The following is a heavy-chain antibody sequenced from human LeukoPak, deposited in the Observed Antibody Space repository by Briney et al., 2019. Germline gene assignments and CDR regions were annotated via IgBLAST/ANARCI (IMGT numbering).Heavy chain of an antibody. D-gene: IGHD2-21*02. J-gene: IGHJ3*02. Sequence: PSETLSLTCTVSGGSISSYYWSWIRQPPGKGLEWIGYIYYSRSTNYNPSLKSRVTISVDTSKNQFSLKLSSVTAADTAVYYCAAYCGGDCYSRKNAFDIWGQGTMVTVSS. V-gene: IGHV4-59*01. CDR1: GGSISSYY. CDR3: AAYCGGDCYSRKNAFDI. CDR2: IYYSRST.